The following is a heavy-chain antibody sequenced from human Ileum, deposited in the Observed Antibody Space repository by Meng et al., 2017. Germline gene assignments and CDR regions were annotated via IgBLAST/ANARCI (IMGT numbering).Heavy chain of an antibody. Sequence: HTPLKGLDPTLVTPPQTLTLTFTFSVCSVTTSGVGVGWIRQPPRKALEWLALIYWDDDKRYSPSLESRLTITKDTSKNQVVLTMTSMDPVDTATYYCAHRSSADKGDGGYFDYWGQGTLVTVSS. J-gene: IGHJ4*02. V-gene: IGHV2-5*02. CDR1: VCSVTTSGVG. CDR2: IYWDDDK. D-gene: IGHD2-15*01. CDR3: AHRSSADKGDGGYFDY.